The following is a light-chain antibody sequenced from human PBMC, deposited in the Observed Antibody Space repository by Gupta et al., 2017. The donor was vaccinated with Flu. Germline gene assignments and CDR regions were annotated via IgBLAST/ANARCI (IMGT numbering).Light chain of an antibody. CDR3: EHYSSYSRT. J-gene: IGKJ1*01. Sequence: DIQMTQSPSTLSASVGDRVTITCRASQSIGIWLAWYQQKAGKAPNFLIYRASSLQSGVPSRFSGSGSGTEFTLTISNLQPKDFATYYCEHYSSYSRTFGQGTKVEI. CDR1: QSIGIW. CDR2: RAS. V-gene: IGKV1-5*03.